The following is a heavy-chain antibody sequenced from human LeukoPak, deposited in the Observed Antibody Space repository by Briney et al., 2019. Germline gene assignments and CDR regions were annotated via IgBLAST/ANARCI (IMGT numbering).Heavy chain of an antibody. D-gene: IGHD1-14*01. CDR3: ARARFQNLFDY. CDR1: GFTVSSNY. CDR2: IYSGGST. V-gene: IGHV3-66*01. J-gene: IGHJ4*02. Sequence: GGSLRLSCAASGFTVSSNYMSWVRQAPGKGLEWVSVIYSGGSTYYADSVKGRFTISRDNSKNTLYLQMNSLRAEDTAVYYCARARFQNLFDYWGQGTLVTVSS.